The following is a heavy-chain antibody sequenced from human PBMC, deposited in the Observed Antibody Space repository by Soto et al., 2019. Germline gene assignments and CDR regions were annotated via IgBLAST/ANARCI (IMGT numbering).Heavy chain of an antibody. CDR3: AKKILGYGANSDDLNV. Sequence: EGSLRLSCSPSGFTFRNYGLVWVRQAPGKGLEWVALISYDGDNKYYSDSARGRFTVSRDNFKNTLFLQMDSLRPEDTAVYYCAKKILGYGANSDDLNVRGQGTTDTVSS. V-gene: IGHV3-30*18. CDR2: ISYDGDNK. D-gene: IGHD4-17*01. J-gene: IGHJ6*02. CDR1: GFTFRNYG.